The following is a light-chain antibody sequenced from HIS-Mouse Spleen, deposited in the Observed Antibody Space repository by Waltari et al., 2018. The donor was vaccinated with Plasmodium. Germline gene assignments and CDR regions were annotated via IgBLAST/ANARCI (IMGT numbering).Light chain of an antibody. CDR3: QQYYSYPLT. CDR1: QGISSY. CDR2: AAS. J-gene: IGKJ4*01. Sequence: AIRITHYPPPFSASAAHRVTVTCRASQGISSYLAWYQQKPGKAPKLLIYAASTLQSGVPSRFSGSGSGTDFTLTISCLQSEDFATYYCQQYYSYPLTFGGGTKVEIK. V-gene: IGKV1-8*01.